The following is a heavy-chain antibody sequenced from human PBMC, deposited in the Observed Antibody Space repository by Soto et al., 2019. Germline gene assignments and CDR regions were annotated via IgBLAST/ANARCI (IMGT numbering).Heavy chain of an antibody. CDR3: ARDGTTVTTDLFDY. J-gene: IGHJ4*02. V-gene: IGHV3-21*01. Sequence: EVQLVESGRGLVKPGGSLRLSCAASGFTFSSYSMNWVRQAPGKGLEWVSSISSSSSYIYYADSVKGRFTISRDNAKNSLYLQMNSLRAEDTAVYYCARDGTTVTTDLFDYWGQGTLVTVSS. CDR1: GFTFSSYS. D-gene: IGHD4-17*01. CDR2: ISSSSSYI.